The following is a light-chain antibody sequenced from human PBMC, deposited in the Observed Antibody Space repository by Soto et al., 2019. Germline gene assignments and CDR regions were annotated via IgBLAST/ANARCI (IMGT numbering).Light chain of an antibody. Sequence: SMSPGTVSLNQGASATLFCRASQSVSSSYLAWYQQKPGKAPRLLIYGASSRATASPGRFSGSGYWTDFTITISAEEPEDYAGYHCQHPLWTFGQ. J-gene: IGKJ1*01. V-gene: IGKV3-20*01. CDR1: QSVSSSY. CDR2: GAS. CDR3: QHPLWT.